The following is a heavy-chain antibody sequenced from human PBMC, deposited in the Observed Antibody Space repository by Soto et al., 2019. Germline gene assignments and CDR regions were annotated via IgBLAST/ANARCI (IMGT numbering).Heavy chain of an antibody. J-gene: IGHJ4*02. Sequence: PSETLSLTCTVSGGSISSYYWSWIRQPPGKGLEWIGYIYYSGSTNYNPSLKSRVTISVDTSKNQFSLKLSSVTAADTAVYYCARQRYCSGGSCYLFAYWGQGTLVTVSS. D-gene: IGHD2-15*01. CDR3: ARQRYCSGGSCYLFAY. V-gene: IGHV4-59*01. CDR2: IYYSGST. CDR1: GGSISSYY.